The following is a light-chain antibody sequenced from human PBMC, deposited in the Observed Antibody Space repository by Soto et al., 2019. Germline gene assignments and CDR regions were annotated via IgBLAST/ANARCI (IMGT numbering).Light chain of an antibody. CDR2: GAS. V-gene: IGKV3D-15*01. CDR1: QSVSSN. Sequence: EIVMTQSPATLSVSPGERATLSCRASQSVSSNLAWYQQKPGQAPRLLIYGASIRATGIPASFSGSGSGTEFTLTISSLQSEDFAVYYCQQYNNWPPLTFGGGTKVEIK. J-gene: IGKJ4*01. CDR3: QQYNNWPPLT.